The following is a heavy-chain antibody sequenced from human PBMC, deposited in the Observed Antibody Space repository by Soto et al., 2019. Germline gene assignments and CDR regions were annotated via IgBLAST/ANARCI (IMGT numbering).Heavy chain of an antibody. J-gene: IGHJ5*02. CDR3: ARSPADYDFDP. V-gene: IGHV3-11*03. CDR1: GFTFSDYY. Sequence: GGSLRLSCAASGFTFSDYYMSWIRQAPGKGLEWVSYISSSSSHTNYADSVKGRFTISRDNAKNSLYLQMNSLRAEDTAVYYCARSPADYDFDPWGQGTLVTVSS. CDR2: ISSSSSHT. D-gene: IGHD4-17*01.